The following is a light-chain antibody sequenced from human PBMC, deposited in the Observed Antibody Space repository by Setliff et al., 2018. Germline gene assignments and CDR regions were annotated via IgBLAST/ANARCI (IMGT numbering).Light chain of an antibody. CDR1: TSDVGGHNY. CDR2: DVT. J-gene: IGLJ1*01. Sequence: QSALAQPASVSGSPGQSITISCTGTTSDVGGHNYVSWYQQHPGKAPKLMIYDVTNRPSGVSNRFSGSKSGNTASLTISGLQAEDEADYYCTSYTSTFNYVFGTWTKVTVL. V-gene: IGLV2-14*01. CDR3: TSYTSTFNYV.